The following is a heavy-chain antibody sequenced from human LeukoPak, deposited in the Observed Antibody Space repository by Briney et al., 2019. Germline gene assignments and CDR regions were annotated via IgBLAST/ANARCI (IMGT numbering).Heavy chain of an antibody. V-gene: IGHV3-23*01. CDR2: LTSSGDTT. J-gene: IGHJ6*02. CDR1: GFTFSSYW. CDR3: AKVRGTNYYYYYGMDV. D-gene: IGHD1/OR15-1a*01. Sequence: GGSLRLSCAASGFTFSSYWMHWVRQAPGKGLEWVSSLTSSGDTTYYADSVKGRFTVSRDNSKNTLFLQMNSLRADDTAVYYCAKVRGTNYYYYYGMDVWGQGTTVTVSS.